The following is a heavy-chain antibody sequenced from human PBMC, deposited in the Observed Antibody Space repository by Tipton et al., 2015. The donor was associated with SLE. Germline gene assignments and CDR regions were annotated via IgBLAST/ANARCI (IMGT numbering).Heavy chain of an antibody. D-gene: IGHD2-21*01. J-gene: IGHJ4*02. CDR2: INHSGST. Sequence: TLSLTCAVYGGSFSGYYWSWIRQPPGKGLEWIGEINHSGSTNYNPSLKSRVTISVDTSKNQFSLKLSSVTAADTAVYYCARDGGDGTLDYWGQGTLVTVSS. CDR3: ARDGGDGTLDY. V-gene: IGHV4-34*01. CDR1: GGSFSGYY.